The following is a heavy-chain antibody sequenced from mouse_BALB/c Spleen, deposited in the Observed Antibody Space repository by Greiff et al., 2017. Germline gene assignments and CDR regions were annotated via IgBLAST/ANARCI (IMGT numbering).Heavy chain of an antibody. V-gene: IGHV5-17*02. Sequence: EVNLVESGGGLVQPGGSRKLSCAASGFTFSSFGMHWVRQAPEKGLEWVAYISSGSSTIYYADTVKGRFTISRDNPKNTLFLQMTSLRSEDTAMYYCARDYYGSSGTYWGQGTLVTVSA. CDR2: ISSGSSTI. CDR1: GFTFSSFG. J-gene: IGHJ3*01. D-gene: IGHD1-1*01. CDR3: ARDYYGSSGTY.